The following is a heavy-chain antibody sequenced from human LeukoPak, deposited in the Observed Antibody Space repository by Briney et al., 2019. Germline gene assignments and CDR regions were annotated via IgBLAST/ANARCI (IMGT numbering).Heavy chain of an antibody. CDR3: ARADCSSSCPFDY. CDR2: VNPNSAGT. V-gene: IGHV1-2*06. J-gene: IGHJ4*02. CDR1: GYTFTGYY. D-gene: IGHD6-13*01. Sequence: ASVKVSCKASGYTFTGYYMHWVRQAPGQGLEWMGRVNPNSAGTNYAQKFQGRVTMTRDTSISTAYMELSRLRSDDTAVYYCARADCSSSCPFDYWGQGTLVTVSS.